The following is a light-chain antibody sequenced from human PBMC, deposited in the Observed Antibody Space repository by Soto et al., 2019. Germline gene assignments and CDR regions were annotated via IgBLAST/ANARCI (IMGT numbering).Light chain of an antibody. CDR3: LLSYSGARV. J-gene: IGLJ3*02. Sequence: QTVVTQEPSLTVSPGGTVTLTCASSTGAVSSGHYPYWFQQKPGQAPRTLIYDATNKRSWTPARFSGSLLGGKAALTLSGAQPEDEADYYCLLSYSGARVFGGGTKLTVL. V-gene: IGLV7-46*01. CDR1: TGAVSSGHY. CDR2: DAT.